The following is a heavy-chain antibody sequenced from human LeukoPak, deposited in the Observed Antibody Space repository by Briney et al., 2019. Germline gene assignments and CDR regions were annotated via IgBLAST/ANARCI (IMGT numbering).Heavy chain of an antibody. Sequence: SETLSLTCAVYGGSFSGYYWSWIRQPPGKGLEWIGEINHSGSTNYNPSLKSRVTISVDTSKNQFSLKLSSVTAADTAVYYCERGLPGRITMVRGVIISPYFQHWGQGTLVTVSS. J-gene: IGHJ1*01. CDR3: ERGLPGRITMVRGVIISPYFQH. CDR1: GGSFSGYY. CDR2: INHSGST. D-gene: IGHD3-10*01. V-gene: IGHV4-34*01.